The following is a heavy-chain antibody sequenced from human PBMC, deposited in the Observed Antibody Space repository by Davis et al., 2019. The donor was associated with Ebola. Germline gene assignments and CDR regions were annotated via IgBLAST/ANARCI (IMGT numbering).Heavy chain of an antibody. CDR3: VKVLGPGYFDY. J-gene: IGHJ4*02. CDR2: ITSSGSYT. V-gene: IGHV3-11*06. CDR1: GFDFSDSY. D-gene: IGHD3-10*01. Sequence: GESLKISCAASGFDFSDSYMTWVRQAPGKGLEWISYITSSGSYTNYADSVKGRFTISRDNSKNTLYLQMSSLRAEDTAVYYCVKVLGPGYFDYWGQGTLVTVSS.